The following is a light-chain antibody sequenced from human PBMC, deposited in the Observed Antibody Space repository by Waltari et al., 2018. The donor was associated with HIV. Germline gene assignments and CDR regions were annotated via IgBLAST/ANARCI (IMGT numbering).Light chain of an antibody. CDR1: SRDVGSYYL. J-gene: IGLJ3*02. CDR3: CSYAGTSILV. V-gene: IGLV2-23*02. Sequence: QSALTQPASVSGSPGQSITISCTGTSRDVGSYYLVSWYQQHPGKAPKLMIYEVTKRPSGVSNRFSGSKSGNTASLTISGLQAEDEGDYHCCSYAGTSILVFGGGTKLTVL. CDR2: EVT.